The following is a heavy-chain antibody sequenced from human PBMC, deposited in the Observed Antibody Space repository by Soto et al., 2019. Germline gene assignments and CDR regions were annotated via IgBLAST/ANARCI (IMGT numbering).Heavy chain of an antibody. Sequence: PSETLSLTCTVSGGSISSGDYYWSWIRQPPGKGLEWIGYIYYSGSTYYNPSLKSRVTISVDTSKNQFSLKLSSVTAADTAVYYCATTFHGSGSLSWGQGTLVTVSS. V-gene: IGHV4-30-4*01. CDR3: ATTFHGSGSLS. CDR2: IYYSGST. CDR1: GGSISSGDYY. J-gene: IGHJ4*02. D-gene: IGHD3-10*01.